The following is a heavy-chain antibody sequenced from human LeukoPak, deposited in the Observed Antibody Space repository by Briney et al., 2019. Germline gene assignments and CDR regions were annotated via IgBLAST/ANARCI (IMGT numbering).Heavy chain of an antibody. CDR1: GYSFTSYW. J-gene: IGHJ4*02. CDR3: ARLRPRGRRVVTATWFDY. D-gene: IGHD2-15*01. Sequence: GESLKISCKGSGYSFTSYWIGWVRQMPGKGLEWMGIIYPGDSDTRYSPSFQGQVTISADKSISTAYLQWSSLKASDTAIYYCARLRPRGRRVVTATWFDYWGQGTLVTVSS. CDR2: IYPGDSDT. V-gene: IGHV5-51*01.